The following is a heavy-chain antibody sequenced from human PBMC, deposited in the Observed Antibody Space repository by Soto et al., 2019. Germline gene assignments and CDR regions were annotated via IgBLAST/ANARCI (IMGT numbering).Heavy chain of an antibody. CDR1: GGSISSYY. V-gene: IGHV4-59*01. Sequence: PSETLSLTCTVSGGSISSYYWSWIRQPPGKGLKWIGYIYYSGRTNYNPSLKSRVTISVDTSKNQFSLKLSSVTAADTAVYYCARGYCSSTSCYIWDNWFDPWGQGTLVTSPQ. CDR3: ARGYCSSTSCYIWDNWFDP. D-gene: IGHD2-2*02. CDR2: IYYSGRT. J-gene: IGHJ5*02.